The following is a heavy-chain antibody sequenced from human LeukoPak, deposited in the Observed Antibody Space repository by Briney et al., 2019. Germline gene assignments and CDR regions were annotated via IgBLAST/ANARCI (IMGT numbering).Heavy chain of an antibody. CDR3: ATDQDPSNAFDI. CDR2: IYYSGST. J-gene: IGHJ3*02. V-gene: IGHV4-59*08. CDR1: GGSISSYY. Sequence: SETLSLTCTVSGGSISSYYWSWIRQPPGKGLEWIGYIYYSGSTNYNPSLKSRVTISVDTSKNQFSLKLSSVTAADTAVYYCATDQDPSNAFDIWGQGTMVTVSS.